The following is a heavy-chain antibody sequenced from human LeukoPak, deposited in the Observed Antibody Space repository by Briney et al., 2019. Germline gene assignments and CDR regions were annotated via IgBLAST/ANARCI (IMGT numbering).Heavy chain of an antibody. D-gene: IGHD3-9*01. CDR3: AKVVLVGYDILTGYYYFDY. V-gene: IGHV3-23*01. J-gene: IGHJ4*02. CDR2: ISDSGGST. CDR1: GFSFSSYA. Sequence: GGSLRLSCAVSGFSFSSYAMSWVRQAPGKGLEWVSTISDSGGSTYYADSVKGRFTFSRDNFKNTLYLQMNSLRADDMAVYYCAKVVLVGYDILTGYYYFDYWGQGTLVTVSS.